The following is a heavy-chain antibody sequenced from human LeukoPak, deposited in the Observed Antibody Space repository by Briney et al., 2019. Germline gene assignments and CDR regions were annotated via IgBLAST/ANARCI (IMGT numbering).Heavy chain of an antibody. CDR2: IYYSGST. Sequence: SETLSLTCTVSGGSISSSSYYWGWIRQPPGKGLEWIGSIYYSGSTYYNPSLKSRVTISVDTSKNQFSLKLSSVTAADTAVYYCATRRSYCYGSGNWYFDLWGRGTLVTVSS. D-gene: IGHD3-10*01. CDR3: ATRRSYCYGSGNWYFDL. J-gene: IGHJ2*01. V-gene: IGHV4-39*01. CDR1: GGSISSSSYY.